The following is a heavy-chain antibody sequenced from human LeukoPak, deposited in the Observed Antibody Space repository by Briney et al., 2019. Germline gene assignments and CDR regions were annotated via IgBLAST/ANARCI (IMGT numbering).Heavy chain of an antibody. CDR2: ISSSGSTI. J-gene: IGHJ5*02. Sequence: GGSLRLSCAASGFTFSDYYMNWIRQAPGKGLEWVSYISSSGSTIYYADSVKGRFTISRDNAKNSLYLQMNSLRAEDTAVYYCARDHDYGDYEGWFDPWGQGTLVTVSS. CDR3: ARDHDYGDYEGWFDP. V-gene: IGHV3-11*01. CDR1: GFTFSDYY. D-gene: IGHD4-17*01.